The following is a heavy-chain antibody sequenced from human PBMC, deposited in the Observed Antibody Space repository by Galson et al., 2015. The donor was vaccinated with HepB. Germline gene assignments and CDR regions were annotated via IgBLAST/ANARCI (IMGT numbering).Heavy chain of an antibody. V-gene: IGHV3-73*01. J-gene: IGHJ4*02. CDR3: TRGYCSGGSCSMQDY. Sequence: SLRLSCAASGFTFSGSAMHWVRQASGKGLVWVGRIRSKGNSYATAYAASVKGRFTISRDDSKNTAYLQMNSLKTEDTAVYYCTRGYCSGGSCSMQDYWGQGTLVTVSS. CDR1: GFTFSGSA. CDR2: IRSKGNSYAT. D-gene: IGHD2-15*01.